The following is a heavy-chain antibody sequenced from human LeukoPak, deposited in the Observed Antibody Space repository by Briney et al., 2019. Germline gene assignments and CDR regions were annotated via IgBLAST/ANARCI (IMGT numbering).Heavy chain of an antibody. J-gene: IGHJ5*02. Sequence: SETLSLTCTDSGGSISSYYWSWIRQPPGKGLEWIGEINHSGSTNYNPSLKSRVTISVDTSKNQFSLKLSSVTAADTAVYYCARTNYGSGKGDWFDPWGQGTLVTVSS. CDR3: ARTNYGSGKGDWFDP. D-gene: IGHD3-10*01. CDR2: INHSGST. CDR1: GGSISSYY. V-gene: IGHV4-34*01.